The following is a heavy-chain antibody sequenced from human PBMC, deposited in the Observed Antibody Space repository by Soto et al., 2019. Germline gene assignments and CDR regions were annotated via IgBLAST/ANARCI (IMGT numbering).Heavy chain of an antibody. D-gene: IGHD3-22*01. J-gene: IGHJ5*02. CDR3: AKSRIRYYDSQNWFDP. Sequence: PGGSLRLSCAASGFTFSSYGMHWVRQAPGKGLEWVAVISYDGSNKYYADSVKGRFTISRDNSKNTLYLQMNSLRAEDTAVYYCAKSRIRYYDSQNWFDPWGKGT. V-gene: IGHV3-30*18. CDR2: ISYDGSNK. CDR1: GFTFSSYG.